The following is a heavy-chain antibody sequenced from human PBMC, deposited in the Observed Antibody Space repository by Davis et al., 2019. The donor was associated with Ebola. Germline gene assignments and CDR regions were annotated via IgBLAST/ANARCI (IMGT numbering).Heavy chain of an antibody. Sequence: PGGSLRLSCVGSGFTFDDYAIHWVRQAPGKGLEWVSSISWNSGSIGYADSVKGRFTISRDNAKNSLSLQMNSLRAEDTAFYYCAKDFSVRRYSRSWYDGDGFDIWGQGTKVTISS. CDR3: AKDFSVRRYSRSWYDGDGFDI. CDR1: GFTFDDYA. J-gene: IGHJ3*02. V-gene: IGHV3-9*01. D-gene: IGHD6-13*01. CDR2: ISWNSGSI.